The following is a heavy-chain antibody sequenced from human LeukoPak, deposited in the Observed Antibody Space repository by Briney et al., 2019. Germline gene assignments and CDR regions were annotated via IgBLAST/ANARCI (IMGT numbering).Heavy chain of an antibody. Sequence: ASVKVSCKASGYTFTSYYMHWVRQAPGQGLEWMGIINPSGGSTSYAQKCQGRVTMTRDTSTSTVYMELRSLRSEDTAVYYCARDLPRYSFDYWGQGTLVTVSS. CDR3: ARDLPRYSFDY. CDR1: GYTFTSYY. CDR2: INPSGGST. J-gene: IGHJ4*02. V-gene: IGHV1-46*01.